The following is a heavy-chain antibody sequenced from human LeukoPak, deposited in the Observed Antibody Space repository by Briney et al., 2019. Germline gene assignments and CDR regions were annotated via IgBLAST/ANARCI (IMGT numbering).Heavy chain of an antibody. D-gene: IGHD5-18*01. V-gene: IGHV3-64*02. CDR3: AREGARGYSYGSNAFDI. Sequence: PGGSLRLSCAASGFTFSTYAMHWVRQAPGKGLEYVSAISTNGDSTYCADSVKGRFTISRDNSKNTLFLQMGSLRADDMAVYYCAREGARGYSYGSNAFDIWGQGTMVTVSS. CDR1: GFTFSTYA. CDR2: ISTNGDST. J-gene: IGHJ3*02.